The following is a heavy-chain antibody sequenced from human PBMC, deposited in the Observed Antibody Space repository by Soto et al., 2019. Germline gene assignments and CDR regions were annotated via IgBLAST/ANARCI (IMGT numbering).Heavy chain of an antibody. V-gene: IGHV1-69*01. J-gene: IGHJ3*02. Sequence: QEQLEQSGTEVKKPGSSVKLSCKASGVTFSDNVITWVRQAPGQGLEWIGGIITISNTANYAPKFQGRVTITADGPRNTAYLGLSSLRSEDTAVYFCTREKWNRWCGYQAPFDIWGQGTMVSVSS. D-gene: IGHD3-3*01. CDR2: IITISNTA. CDR1: GVTFSDNV. CDR3: TREKWNRWCGYQAPFDI.